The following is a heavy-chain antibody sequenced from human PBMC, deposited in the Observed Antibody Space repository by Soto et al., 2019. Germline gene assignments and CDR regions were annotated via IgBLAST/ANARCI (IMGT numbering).Heavy chain of an antibody. J-gene: IGHJ4*02. V-gene: IGHV4-61*08. Sequence: SETLSLTCTVSGGSISSGGYYWSWIRQPPGKGLEWIGYVYYSGSTNYNPSLKSQVTISRDTSKNQFSLKLSSVTAADTAVYYCARRWGSAADYWGQGTLVTVSS. D-gene: IGHD2-15*01. CDR1: GGSISSGGYY. CDR3: ARRWGSAADY. CDR2: VYYSGST.